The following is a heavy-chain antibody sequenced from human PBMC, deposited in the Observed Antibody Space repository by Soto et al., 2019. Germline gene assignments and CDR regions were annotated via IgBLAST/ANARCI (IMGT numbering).Heavy chain of an antibody. CDR1: GGSFSGYY. J-gene: IGHJ4*02. CDR3: ARASKSPYYYDSSGYYRRPPFDY. CDR2: INHSGST. V-gene: IGHV4-34*01. D-gene: IGHD3-22*01. Sequence: SETLSLTCAVYGGSFSGYYWSWIRQPPGKGPEWIGEINHSGSTNYNPSLKSRVTISVDTSKNQFSLKLSSVTAADTAVYYCARASKSPYYYDSSGYYRRPPFDYWGQGTLVTVSS.